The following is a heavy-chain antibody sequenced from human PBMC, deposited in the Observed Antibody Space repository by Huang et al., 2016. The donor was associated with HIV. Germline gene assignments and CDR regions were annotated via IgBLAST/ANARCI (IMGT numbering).Heavy chain of an antibody. CDR3: TTWISAAAGGN. D-gene: IGHD2-15*01. J-gene: IGHJ4*02. Sequence: EVQLIESGGGLVKPGSSLRLSCEGSGFSFSTVWMSWVRQTPGKGLGGVATNKNSLAGGTTCYAAPVRGRFIISRDDAKNRMDLQMHALKAADTAVYYCTTWISAAAGGNWGQGTLVTVSS. V-gene: IGHV3-15*01. CDR2: NKNSLAGGTT. CDR1: GFSFSTVW.